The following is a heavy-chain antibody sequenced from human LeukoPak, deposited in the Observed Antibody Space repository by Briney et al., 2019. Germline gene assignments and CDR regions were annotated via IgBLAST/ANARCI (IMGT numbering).Heavy chain of an antibody. D-gene: IGHD2-8*01. CDR2: LCRGGST. J-gene: IGHJ4*02. Sequence: GGSLRLFCTASGFSVTHDHIKWVRQAPGKGREWVSLLCRGGSTYYADPVKGRVTISRDASKNKVYLQMHSLRAEDAAMYYCARDPPAVLIGTYGWGQGTLVTVSS. CDR3: ARDPPAVLIGTYG. CDR1: GFSVTHDH. V-gene: IGHV3-66*01.